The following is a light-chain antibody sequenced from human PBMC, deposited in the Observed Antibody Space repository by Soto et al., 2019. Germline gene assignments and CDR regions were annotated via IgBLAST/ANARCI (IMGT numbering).Light chain of an antibody. J-gene: IGKJ1*01. CDR2: DAS. Sequence: DILLTQSPSSLSLSVGDRATIXCRASQSISNYLDWYQQKPGKAPKLLIYDASSLESGVPSRFSGSGSGTEFTLTISSLQPDDFATYYCQQYNSYSTFGQGTKVDIK. CDR3: QQYNSYST. CDR1: QSISNY. V-gene: IGKV1-5*01.